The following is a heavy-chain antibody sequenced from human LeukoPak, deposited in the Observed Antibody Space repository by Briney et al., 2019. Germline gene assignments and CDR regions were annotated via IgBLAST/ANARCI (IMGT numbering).Heavy chain of an antibody. D-gene: IGHD3-3*01. J-gene: IGHJ4*02. CDR3: AREKVYYDFWSGYPDY. V-gene: IGHV4-61*01. CDR2: IYYSGST. CDR1: GGSVSSGSYY. Sequence: KPSETLSLTCTVSGGSVSSGSYYWSWIRQPPGKGLEWIGYIYYSGSTNYNPSLKSRVTISVDTSKNQFSLKLSSVTAADTAVYYCAREKVYYDFWSGYPDYWGQGTLVTVSS.